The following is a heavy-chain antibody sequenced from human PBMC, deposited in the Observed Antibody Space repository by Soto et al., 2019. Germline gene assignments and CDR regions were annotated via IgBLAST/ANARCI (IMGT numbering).Heavy chain of an antibody. CDR1: GFTFSNAW. D-gene: IGHD3-22*01. CDR2: IKSKTDGGTT. CDR3: TTDRRYSYYYDSSGYYYS. Sequence: GGSLRLSCAASGFTFSNAWMSWVRQAPGKGLELVGRIKSKTDGGTTDYAAPVKGRFTISRDDSKNTLYLQMNSLKTEDTAVYYCTTDRRYSYYYDSSGYYYSWGQGTLVTVYS. J-gene: IGHJ4*02. V-gene: IGHV3-15*01.